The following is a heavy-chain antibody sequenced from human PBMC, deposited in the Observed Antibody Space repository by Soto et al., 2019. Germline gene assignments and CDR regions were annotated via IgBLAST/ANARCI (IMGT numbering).Heavy chain of an antibody. J-gene: IGHJ5*02. Sequence: GGSLRLSCAASGFTFSDYHMSWIRQAPGKGLEWISFISNSGRTSYYSDSVKGRFTISRDNAKNSLYLQMNSLRAEDTAVYYCARDRLIFGVVAPYNWFDPWGQGTLVTVSS. CDR3: ARDRLIFGVVAPYNWFDP. CDR2: ISNSGRTS. D-gene: IGHD3-3*01. V-gene: IGHV3-11*01. CDR1: GFTFSDYH.